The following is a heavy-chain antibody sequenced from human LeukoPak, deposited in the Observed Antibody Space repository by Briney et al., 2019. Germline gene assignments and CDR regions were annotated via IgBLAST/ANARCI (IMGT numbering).Heavy chain of an antibody. CDR2: INHSGST. V-gene: IGHV4-34*01. J-gene: IGHJ5*02. D-gene: IGHD4-23*01. Sequence: SETLSLTCAVYGGSFSGYYWSWIRQPPGKGLEWIGEINHSGSTNYNPSLKSRVTISVDTSKNQFSLRLSSVTAADTAMYYCARALRWYFPWGQGTLVTVSS. CDR3: ARALRWYFP. CDR1: GGSFSGYY.